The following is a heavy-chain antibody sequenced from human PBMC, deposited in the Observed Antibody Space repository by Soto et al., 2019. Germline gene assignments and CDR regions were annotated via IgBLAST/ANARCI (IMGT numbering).Heavy chain of an antibody. V-gene: IGHV3-21*01. D-gene: IGHD6-6*01. CDR1: GFTFSSYS. Sequence: EVQLVESGGGLAKPGGSLRLSCAASGFTFSSYSMNWVRQAPGKGLEWVSSISSSSSYIYYADSVKGRFTISRDNAKNSLYLQMNSLRAEDTAVYYCARGRVVAALETTLNYWGQGTLVTVSS. J-gene: IGHJ4*02. CDR2: ISSSSSYI. CDR3: ARGRVVAALETTLNY.